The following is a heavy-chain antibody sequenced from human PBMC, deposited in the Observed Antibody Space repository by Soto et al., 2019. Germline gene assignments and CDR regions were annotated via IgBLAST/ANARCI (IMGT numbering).Heavy chain of an antibody. J-gene: IGHJ4*02. CDR3: AKLLSATFATYSPFDY. CDR1: GFTFRADG. Sequence: GGSLRLSCTVSGFTFRADGMTWVRRAPGKGLEWLSGISLPGATTYYADSVKGRFTVSRDNSKNTLYLQMNSLRADDTAVYYCAKLLSATFATYSPFDYWGQGPLVTVSS. CDR2: ISLPGATT. V-gene: IGHV3-23*01. D-gene: IGHD2-21*01.